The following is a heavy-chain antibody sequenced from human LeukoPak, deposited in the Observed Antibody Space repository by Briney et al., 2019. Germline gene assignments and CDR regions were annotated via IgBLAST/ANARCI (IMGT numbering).Heavy chain of an antibody. CDR2: IYSGGST. J-gene: IGHJ4*02. CDR3: ARSKAGSGSYYNDY. D-gene: IGHD3-10*01. V-gene: IGHV3-53*01. CDR1: GFTVSSNY. Sequence: TGGSLRLSCAASGFTVSSNYMSWVRQAPGKGLEWVSVIYSGGSTYYADSVKGRFTISRDNSKNTLYLQMNSLRAEDTAVYYCARSKAGSGSYYNDYWGQGTLVTVSS.